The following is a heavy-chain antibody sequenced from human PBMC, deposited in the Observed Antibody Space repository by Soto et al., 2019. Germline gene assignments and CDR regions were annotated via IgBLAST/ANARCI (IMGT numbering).Heavy chain of an antibody. CDR1: GDSIRNRNYY. D-gene: IGHD3-22*01. CDR2: RYDDAST. J-gene: IGHJ4*02. Sequence: QLQLQESGPGLVKPSETLSLSCSVSGDSIRNRNYYWAWIRQPPGKGLEWIVSRYDDASTFYNPSLKRRVTISIDTSKKQLSLKVTSVTAADTAVYYCARGIYLGPSGYCLDFWGQGTLVTVSS. CDR3: ARGIYLGPSGYCLDF. V-gene: IGHV4-39*01.